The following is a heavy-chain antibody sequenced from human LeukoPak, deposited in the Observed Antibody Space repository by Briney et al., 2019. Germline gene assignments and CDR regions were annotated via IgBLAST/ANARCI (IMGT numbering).Heavy chain of an antibody. J-gene: IGHJ4*02. Sequence: SETLSLTCTVSGGSVSSGDYYWSWIRQPPGKGLEWIGYIYYSGSTYYNPSLKSRVTISVDTSKNEFSLKLSSVTAADTAVYYCARGLRGRYPGYYFDYWGQGTLVTVSS. V-gene: IGHV4-30-4*01. CDR2: IYYSGST. CDR3: ARGLRGRYPGYYFDY. D-gene: IGHD3-16*02. CDR1: GGSVSSGDYY.